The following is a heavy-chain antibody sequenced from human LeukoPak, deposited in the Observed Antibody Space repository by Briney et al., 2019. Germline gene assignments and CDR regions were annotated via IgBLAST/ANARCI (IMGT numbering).Heavy chain of an antibody. Sequence: SETLSLTCTVSGGSISSGSYYWSWIRQPAGKGLEWIGRIYTSGSTNYNPSLKSRVTISVDTSKNQFSLKLSSVTAADTAVYYCARDLLGMDYWGQGTLVTVSS. J-gene: IGHJ4*02. D-gene: IGHD3-16*01. CDR3: ARDLLGMDY. CDR1: GGSISSGSYY. V-gene: IGHV4-61*02. CDR2: IYTSGST.